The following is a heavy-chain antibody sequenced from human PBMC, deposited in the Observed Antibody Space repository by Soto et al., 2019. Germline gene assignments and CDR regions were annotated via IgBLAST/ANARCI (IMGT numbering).Heavy chain of an antibody. J-gene: IGHJ6*02. CDR1: GGTFSSYA. CDR2: IIPIFGTA. V-gene: IGHV1-69*06. CDR3: ARGKAVAENYHYGMDV. Sequence: SVKVSCKASGGTFSSYAISWVRQAPGQGLEWMGGIIPIFGTANYAQKFQGRVTITADKSTSTAYMELSSLRSEDTAVYYCARGKAVAENYHYGMDVWGQGTTVTVSS. D-gene: IGHD6-19*01.